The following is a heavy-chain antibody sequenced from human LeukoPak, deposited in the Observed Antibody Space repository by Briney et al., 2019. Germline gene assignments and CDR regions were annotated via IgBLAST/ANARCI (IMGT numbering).Heavy chain of an antibody. CDR3: ARERDYGSGSLYWFDP. Sequence: SVKVSCKASGGTFSSYAISWVRQAPGQGLEWMGGIIPIFGTANYAQKFQGRVTITADESASTAYMELSSLRSEDTAVYYCARERDYGSGSLYWFDPWGQGTLVTVSS. V-gene: IGHV1-69*13. CDR1: GGTFSSYA. CDR2: IIPIFGTA. D-gene: IGHD3-10*01. J-gene: IGHJ5*02.